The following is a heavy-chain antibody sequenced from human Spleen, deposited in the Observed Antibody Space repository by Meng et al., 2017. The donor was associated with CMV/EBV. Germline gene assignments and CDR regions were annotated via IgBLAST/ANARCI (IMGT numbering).Heavy chain of an antibody. CDR1: GGSISSYY. J-gene: IGHJ4*02. D-gene: IGHD3-3*02. V-gene: IGHV4-59*01. Sequence: SETLSLTCTVSGGSISSYYWSWTRQPPGKGLEWIGYIYYSGSTNYNPSLKSRVTISVDTSKNQFSLKLSSVTAADTAVYYCARARIFGVVSDYWGQGTLVTVSS. CDR2: IYYSGST. CDR3: ARARIFGVVSDY.